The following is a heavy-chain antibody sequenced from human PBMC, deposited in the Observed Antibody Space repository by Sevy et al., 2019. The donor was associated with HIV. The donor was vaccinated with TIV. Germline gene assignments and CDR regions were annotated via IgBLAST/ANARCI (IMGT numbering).Heavy chain of an antibody. V-gene: IGHV4-39*01. CDR3: ARQGAYDYDSSGYYSGMDV. Sequence: SETLSLTCTVSGCSISRSSYYWGWIRQPPGKGLEWIGSIYYSGSNYYNPSLKSRVTISVDTSRNQFSLKLGSVTAADTVVYYCARQGAYDYDSSGYYSGMDVWGQGTTVTVSS. D-gene: IGHD3-22*01. J-gene: IGHJ6*02. CDR2: IYYSGSN. CDR1: GCSISRSSYY.